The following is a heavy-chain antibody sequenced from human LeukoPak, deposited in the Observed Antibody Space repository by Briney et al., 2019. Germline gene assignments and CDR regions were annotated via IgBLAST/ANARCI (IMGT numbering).Heavy chain of an antibody. CDR2: IIPIFGTA. Sequence: GASVKVSCKASGYTFTSYGISWVRQAPGQGLEWMGGIIPIFGTANYAQKFQGRVTITTDESTSTAYMELSSLRSEDTAVYYCARDLGGSGSYYNDGYYYYYMDVWGKGTTVTVSS. D-gene: IGHD3-10*01. CDR3: ARDLGGSGSYYNDGYYYYYMDV. J-gene: IGHJ6*03. CDR1: GYTFTSYG. V-gene: IGHV1-69*05.